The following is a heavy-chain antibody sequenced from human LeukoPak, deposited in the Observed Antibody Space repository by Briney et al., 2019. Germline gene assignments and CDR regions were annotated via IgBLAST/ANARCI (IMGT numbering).Heavy chain of an antibody. CDR3: ARDGKLLLYY. CDR2: ISSSSSYI. Sequence: GGSLRLSCAASGFTFSSYSMNWVRQAPGKGLEWVSSISSSSSYIYYADSVKGQFTISRDNAKNSLYLQMNSLRAEDTAVYYCARDGKLLLYYWGQGTLVTVSS. V-gene: IGHV3-21*01. CDR1: GFTFSSYS. D-gene: IGHD3-22*01. J-gene: IGHJ4*02.